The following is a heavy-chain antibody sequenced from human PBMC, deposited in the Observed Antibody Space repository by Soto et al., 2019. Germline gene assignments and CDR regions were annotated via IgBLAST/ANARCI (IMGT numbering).Heavy chain of an antibody. CDR3: AKDAVYNDGLWLMDH. Sequence: GGALRLSSTASGLPHSSFAMMWVRQAPGKGLECVSGIYGNGGGIEYADSVKGRFTISRDNSKNTVYLQMTDLRADDTAVYYCAKDAVYNDGLWLMDHWGQGTQVTVSS. CDR2: IYGNGGGI. V-gene: IGHV3-23*01. CDR1: GLPHSSFA. D-gene: IGHD2-21*01. J-gene: IGHJ4*02.